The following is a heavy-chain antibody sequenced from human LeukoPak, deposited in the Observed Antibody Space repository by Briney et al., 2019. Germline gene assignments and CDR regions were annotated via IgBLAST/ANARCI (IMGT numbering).Heavy chain of an antibody. CDR3: AKDRGSGYHYFDY. V-gene: IGHV3-48*04. D-gene: IGHD3-22*01. CDR2: ISSSSSTI. J-gene: IGHJ4*02. Sequence: GGSLRLSCAASGFTFSSYSMNWVRQAPGKGLEWVSYISSSSSTIYYADSVKGRFTISRDNSKNTLYLQMNSLRAEDTAVYYCAKDRGSGYHYFDYWGQGTLVTVSS. CDR1: GFTFSSYS.